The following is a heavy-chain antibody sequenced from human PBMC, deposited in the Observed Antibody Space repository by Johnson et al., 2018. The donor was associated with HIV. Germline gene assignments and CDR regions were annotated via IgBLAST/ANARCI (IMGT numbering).Heavy chain of an antibody. D-gene: IGHD3-22*01. CDR2: ISWNSGSI. CDR1: GFTFDDYA. CDR3: ARTRLELSSGYPDAFDI. Sequence: VESGGVVAQPGGSLRLSCVASGFTFDDYAMHWVRQAPGKGLEWVSGISWNSGSIGYVDSVKGRFTISRDNAKNSLYLQMNSLRAEDTAVYYCARTRLELSSGYPDAFDIWGQGTMVTVSS. J-gene: IGHJ3*02. V-gene: IGHV3-9*01.